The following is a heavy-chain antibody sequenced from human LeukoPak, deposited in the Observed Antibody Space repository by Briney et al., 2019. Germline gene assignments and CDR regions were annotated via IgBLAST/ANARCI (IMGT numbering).Heavy chain of an antibody. V-gene: IGHV3-23*01. CDR1: GFTFSSYA. Sequence: GGSLRLSCAASGFTFSSYAMSWVRQAPGEGLEWVSTISGSGGSTYYADSVKGRFTISRDNSKNTLYLQMNSLRAEDTAVYYCARDKIAAADYWGQGTLVTVSS. CDR2: ISGSGGST. J-gene: IGHJ4*02. D-gene: IGHD6-13*01. CDR3: ARDKIAAADY.